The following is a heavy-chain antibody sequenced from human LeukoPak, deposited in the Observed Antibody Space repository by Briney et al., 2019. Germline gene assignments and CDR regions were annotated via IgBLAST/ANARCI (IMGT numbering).Heavy chain of an antibody. Sequence: PGGSLRLSCAASGFTFSTYAMNWVRQAPGKGLEWVSAISGSGDSTYYADSVNGRFTISRDNSKNTLYLQMNSLRAEDTAVYYCAKEDSIVPIGSWGQGTLVTVSS. V-gene: IGHV3-23*01. CDR3: AKEDSIVPIGS. J-gene: IGHJ5*02. CDR1: GFTFSTYA. D-gene: IGHD2-2*01. CDR2: ISGSGDST.